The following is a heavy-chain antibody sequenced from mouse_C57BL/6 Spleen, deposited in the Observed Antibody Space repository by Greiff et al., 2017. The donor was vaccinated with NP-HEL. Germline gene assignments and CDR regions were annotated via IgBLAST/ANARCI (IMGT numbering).Heavy chain of an antibody. D-gene: IGHD2-3*01. CDR3: AREDDGYYFDY. CDR2: ISDGGSYT. J-gene: IGHJ2*01. Sequence: DVKLVESGGGLVKPGGSLKLSCAASGFTFSSYAMSWVRQTPEKRLEWVATISDGGSYTYYPDNVKGRFTISRDNAKNNLYLQMSHLKSEDTAMYYCAREDDGYYFDYWGQGTTLTVSS. V-gene: IGHV5-4*01. CDR1: GFTFSSYA.